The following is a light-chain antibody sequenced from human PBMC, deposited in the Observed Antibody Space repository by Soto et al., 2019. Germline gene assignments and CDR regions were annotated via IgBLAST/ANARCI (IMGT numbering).Light chain of an antibody. CDR1: QTGSNSY. CDR3: QQYGYSQWT. Sequence: IVLTQSPGTLSLSPGERATLSCRASQTGSNSYLAWYQQKSAQAPRLLIYGVSTRATGIPDRFSGSGSGTEVTLTISRLEPEDFAVYFCQQYGYSQWTFGQGTKVEIK. J-gene: IGKJ1*01. CDR2: GVS. V-gene: IGKV3-20*01.